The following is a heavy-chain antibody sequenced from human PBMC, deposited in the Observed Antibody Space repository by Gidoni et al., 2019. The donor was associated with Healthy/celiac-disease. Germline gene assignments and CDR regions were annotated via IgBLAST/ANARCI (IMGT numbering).Heavy chain of an antibody. J-gene: IGHJ3*02. CDR3: ARDPGDYGDYNADRAFDI. CDR1: VCSISSYY. V-gene: IGHV4-4*07. Sequence: QVQLPESGPGLVEHSATLSLTCTVPVCSISSYYWSWTRQPAGKGLEWIGRIYTSGSTNYNPSLKSRVTMSVDTSKNQFSLKLSSVTAADTAVYYCARDPGDYGDYNADRAFDIWGQGTMVTVSS. CDR2: IYTSGST. D-gene: IGHD4-17*01.